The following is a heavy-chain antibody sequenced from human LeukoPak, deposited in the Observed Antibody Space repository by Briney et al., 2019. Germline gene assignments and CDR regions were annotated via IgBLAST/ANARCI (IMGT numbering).Heavy chain of an antibody. CDR1: GFTFSDYY. J-gene: IGHJ4*02. D-gene: IGHD5-24*01. CDR3: ARDIREMATCRLDY. V-gene: IGHV3-11*04. Sequence: GGSLRLSCAAFGFTFSDYYMSWIRQAPGKGREWVSYISSSGSTIYYADSVKGRFTISRDNAKNSLYLQMNSLRAEDTAVYYCARDIREMATCRLDYWGQGTLVTVSS. CDR2: ISSSGSTI.